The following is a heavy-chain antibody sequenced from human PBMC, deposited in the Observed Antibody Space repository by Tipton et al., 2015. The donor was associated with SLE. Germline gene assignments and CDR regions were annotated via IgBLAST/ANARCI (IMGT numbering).Heavy chain of an antibody. J-gene: IGHJ3*02. CDR1: GYTFTSYY. V-gene: IGHV1-46*01. CDR2: INPSGGST. CDR3: ASGTHAIELGTFYHDAFDI. Sequence: QLVQSGAEVKKPGASVKVYCKASGYTFTSYYMHWVRQAPGQGLEWMGIINPSGGSTSYAQKFQGRVTMTRDTSTSTVYMELSSLRSEDTAVYYCASGTHAIELGTFYHDAFDIWGQGTMVTVSS. D-gene: IGHD2/OR15-2a*01.